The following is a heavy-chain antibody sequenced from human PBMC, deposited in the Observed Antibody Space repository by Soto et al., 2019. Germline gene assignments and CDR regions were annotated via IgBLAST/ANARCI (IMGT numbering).Heavy chain of an antibody. D-gene: IGHD3-16*01. V-gene: IGHV1-18*01. CDR1: GFTFTTFS. CDR2: ISAYNGNK. J-gene: IGHJ4*02. Sequence: QVQLVQSGAEVKKPGTSVKVSCKTSGFTFTTFSITWVRQVPGQGLEWMGWISAYNGNKNYAQKFQGRVTMTTDTSTSTAYMDLRSLTSDDTAVYYCARGGDSPDYWGQGTLVTVSS. CDR3: ARGGDSPDY.